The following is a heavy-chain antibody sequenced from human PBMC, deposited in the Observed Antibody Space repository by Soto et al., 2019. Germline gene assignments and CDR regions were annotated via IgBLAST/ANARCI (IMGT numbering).Heavy chain of an antibody. CDR1: GGSISSGSSY. Sequence: ASETLSLTCSVSGGSISSGSSYWGWIRQPPGKGLEWVGSIYYLGNTYYNPSLGGRVSISVDTSKNQFSLKLNSVTAADTAVFYCEGLFPYVSSGYHLKYLGQGTLVTVSS. V-gene: IGHV4-39*01. CDR2: IYYLGNT. D-gene: IGHD3-22*01. J-gene: IGHJ4*02. CDR3: EGLFPYVSSGYHLKY.